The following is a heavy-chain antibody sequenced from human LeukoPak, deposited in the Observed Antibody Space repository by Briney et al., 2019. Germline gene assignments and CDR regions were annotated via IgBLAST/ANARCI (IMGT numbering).Heavy chain of an antibody. D-gene: IGHD5-12*01. CDR2: IYSSGNT. Sequence: GSLRLSCAASGFTFISNYMSWVRQSPGKGLEWIGNIYSSGNTYYNASLKSRVTMYIDTSKNKFSLKLSSVTAAYTAMYYCAKSNGYGLIDYWGQGTLVTVSS. J-gene: IGHJ4*02. CDR1: GFTFISNY. CDR3: AKSNGYGLIDY. V-gene: IGHV4-59*04.